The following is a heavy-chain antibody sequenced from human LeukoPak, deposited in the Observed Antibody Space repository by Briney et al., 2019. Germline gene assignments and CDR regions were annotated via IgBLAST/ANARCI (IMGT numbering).Heavy chain of an antibody. J-gene: IGHJ4*02. D-gene: IGHD3-10*01. V-gene: IGHV3-48*03. CDR1: GFTFSSYE. Sequence: PGVSLTLSCTPSGFTFSSYEMKWVRQAPGKGLEWVSYISSSGSTIYYADSVKGRFTISRDNAKNSQYLQMNSLRAEDTAVYYCARPSSKRGANYFDYWGQGTLVTVSS. CDR3: ARPSSKRGANYFDY. CDR2: ISSSGSTI.